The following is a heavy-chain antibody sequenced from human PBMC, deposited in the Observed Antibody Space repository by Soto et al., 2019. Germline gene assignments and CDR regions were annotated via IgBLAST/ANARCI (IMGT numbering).Heavy chain of an antibody. D-gene: IGHD4-17*01. Sequence: QVQLVQSGAEVKKPGSSVKVSCKASGGTFSSYAIIWVRQAPGQGREWMGGIIPIFGTANYAQKFQGRVTITADKSTSTAYMELSSLRSEDTAVYYCARVSTVTTRRDYYYYYGMDVWGQGTTVTVSS. J-gene: IGHJ6*02. CDR1: GGTFSSYA. CDR3: ARVSTVTTRRDYYYYYGMDV. V-gene: IGHV1-69*06. CDR2: IIPIFGTA.